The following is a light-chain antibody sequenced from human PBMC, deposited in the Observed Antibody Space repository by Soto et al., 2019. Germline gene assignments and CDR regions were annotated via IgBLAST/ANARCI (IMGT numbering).Light chain of an antibody. V-gene: IGKV1-39*01. CDR2: TAS. J-gene: IGKJ1*01. CDR3: QQSYSTTWT. Sequence: DIQMTQSPSSLSASVGDRVTITCRASQGISTYLNWYQEKPGKAPKLLIYTASTLQSGVPSRFSGSGSGTDFTLTISSLQAEDFATYYCQQSYSTTWTFGQGTKVEIK. CDR1: QGISTY.